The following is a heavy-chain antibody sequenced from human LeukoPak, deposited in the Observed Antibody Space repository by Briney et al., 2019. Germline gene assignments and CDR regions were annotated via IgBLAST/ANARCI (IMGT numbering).Heavy chain of an antibody. CDR1: GGSFSGYY. D-gene: IGHD1-26*01. CDR3: ARRRRIVGATPGAFGI. Sequence: SSETLSLTCAVYGGSFSGYYWSWIRQPPGKGLEWIGEINPSGSTNYNPSLKSRVTISVDTSKNQFSLKLSSVTAADTAVYYCARRRRIVGATPGAFGIWGQGTMVTVSS. CDR2: INPSGST. V-gene: IGHV4-34*01. J-gene: IGHJ3*02.